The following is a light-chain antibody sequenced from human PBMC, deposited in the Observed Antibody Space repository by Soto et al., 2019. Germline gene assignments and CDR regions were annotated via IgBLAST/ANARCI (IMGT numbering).Light chain of an antibody. J-gene: IGLJ3*02. Sequence: QSALTQPASVSGSPGQSITISCTGTSSDVGGYNYVSWYQQFPGRAPTLVIYEVSNRPPGISNRFSGSKSGNTASLTISGLQTEDEDDYYCSSYTTSSSWVFGGGTKVTVL. CDR2: EVS. CDR1: SSDVGGYNY. V-gene: IGLV2-14*01. CDR3: SSYTTSSSWV.